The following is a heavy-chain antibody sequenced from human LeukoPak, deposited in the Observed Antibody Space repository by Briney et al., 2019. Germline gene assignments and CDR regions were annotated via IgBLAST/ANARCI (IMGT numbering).Heavy chain of an antibody. CDR1: GGSIRSYY. Sequence: SETLSLTCTVSGGSIRSYYWSWIRQPPGEGLEWIGYIYYSGSTNYNPSLKSRVTISVDTSKNQFSLKLSSVTAADTAVYYCARDRAAALFDYWGQGTLVTVSS. J-gene: IGHJ4*02. D-gene: IGHD6-13*01. CDR2: IYYSGST. V-gene: IGHV4-59*01. CDR3: ARDRAAALFDY.